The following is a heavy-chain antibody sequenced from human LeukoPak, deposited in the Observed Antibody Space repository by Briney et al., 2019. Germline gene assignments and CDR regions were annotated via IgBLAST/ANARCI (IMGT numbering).Heavy chain of an antibody. V-gene: IGHV4-59*01. J-gene: IGHJ4*02. D-gene: IGHD1-26*01. CDR2: IYYSGST. Sequence: SETLSLTCTVSDGSISSYYWSWIRQPPGKGLEWIGYIYYSGSTYYNPSLKSRVTISVDTSKNQLSLKLSSVTAADTAVYYCARAAAGIVGAADYWGQGTLVTVSS. CDR3: ARAAAGIVGAADY. CDR1: DGSISSYY.